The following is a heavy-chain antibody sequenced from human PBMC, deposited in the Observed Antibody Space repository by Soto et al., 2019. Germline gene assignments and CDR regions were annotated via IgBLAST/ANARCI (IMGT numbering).Heavy chain of an antibody. D-gene: IGHD1-1*01. Sequence: ASVKVSCKASGYTFTSYGISWVRQAPGQGLEWMGWISAYNGNTNYAQKLQGRVTMTTDTSTSTAYMELRSLRSDDTAVYYCARTRCWYNYQCPSNWFDPWGQGTLVTVSS. CDR2: ISAYNGNT. CDR1: GYTFTSYG. CDR3: ARTRCWYNYQCPSNWFDP. V-gene: IGHV1-18*04. J-gene: IGHJ5*02.